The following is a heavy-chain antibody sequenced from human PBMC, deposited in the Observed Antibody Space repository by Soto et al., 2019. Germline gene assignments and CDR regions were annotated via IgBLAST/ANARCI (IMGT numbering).Heavy chain of an antibody. CDR3: ARTYDNSGPNSGGYAFDI. CDR2: FYKSGTT. CDR1: GDSINSYY. D-gene: IGHD3-22*01. V-gene: IGHV4-59*01. J-gene: IGHJ3*02. Sequence: QVQLQESGPGLVKPSETLSFTCTVSGDSINSYYWSWIRQPPGKGLEWIAYFYKSGTTNYNPSLRCRVTIPVYTSKNQFSLKLSSVTAADTAVYYCARTYDNSGPNSGGYAFDIWGQGTMLTVSS.